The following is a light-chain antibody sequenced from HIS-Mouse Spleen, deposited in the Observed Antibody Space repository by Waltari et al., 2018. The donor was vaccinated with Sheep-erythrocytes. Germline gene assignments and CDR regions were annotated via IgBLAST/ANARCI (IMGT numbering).Light chain of an antibody. J-gene: IGKJ1*01. CDR3: QQYNSWTWT. V-gene: IGKV1-5*03. CDR2: KAS. Sequence: SASVGDRVTITCRASQSISSWLAWYQQKPGKAPKLLIYKASSLESGVPSRFSGSGSGTEFTLTISSLQPDDFATYYCQQYNSWTWTFGQGTKVEIK. CDR1: QSISSW.